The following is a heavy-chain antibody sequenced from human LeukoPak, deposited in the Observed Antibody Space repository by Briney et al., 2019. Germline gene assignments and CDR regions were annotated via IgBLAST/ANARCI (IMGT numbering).Heavy chain of an antibody. CDR2: INHSGST. CDR3: ARGNIRYSSSWYRVWFDP. V-gene: IGHV4-34*01. J-gene: IGHJ5*02. D-gene: IGHD6-13*01. CDR1: GGSFSGYY. Sequence: SETLSLTCAVYGGSFSGYYWSWIRQPPGKGLEWIGEINHSGSTNYNQSLKSRVTISVDTSKNQFSLKLSSVTAADTAVYYCARGNIRYSSSWYRVWFDPWGQGTLVTVSS.